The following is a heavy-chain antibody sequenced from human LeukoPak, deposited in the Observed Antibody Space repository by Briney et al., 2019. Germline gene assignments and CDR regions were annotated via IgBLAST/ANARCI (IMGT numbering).Heavy chain of an antibody. D-gene: IGHD3-10*01. CDR1: GFTFSDYY. CDR2: ISSSGSTI. V-gene: IGHV3-11*04. CDR3: ARDVASMVRGVIRDRAHDAFDI. J-gene: IGHJ3*02. Sequence: GGSLRLSCAASGFTFSDYYMSWIRQAPGKGLEWVSYISSSGSTIYYADSVKGRFTISRDNAKNSMYLQMNSLRAEDTAVYYCARDVASMVRGVIRDRAHDAFDIWGQGTMVTVSS.